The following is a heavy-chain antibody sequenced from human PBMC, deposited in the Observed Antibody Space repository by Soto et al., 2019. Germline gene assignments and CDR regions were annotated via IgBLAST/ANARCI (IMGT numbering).Heavy chain of an antibody. V-gene: IGHV1-69*06. D-gene: IGHD1-1*01. J-gene: IGHJ2*01. CDR1: GGTFSNYA. CDR2: IIPLFGTA. Sequence: QVQLVQSGAEVKKPGSSVKVSCRASGGTFSNYAISWVRQAPGQGLEWMGGIIPLFGTANYVQKFQGRVTITADKSTSTAYMELNSLRSEDTAVYYCAGGSTTNWYVDLWGRGTLVTVSS. CDR3: AGGSTTNWYVDL.